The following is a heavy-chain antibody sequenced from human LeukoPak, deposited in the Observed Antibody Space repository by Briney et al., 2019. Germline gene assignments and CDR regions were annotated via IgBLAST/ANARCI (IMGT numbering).Heavy chain of an antibody. CDR1: GFTFSSYG. CDR3: AKSLRSSGIVVVVADAFDY. CDR2: ISGSGGNT. V-gene: IGHV3-23*01. D-gene: IGHD2-15*01. J-gene: IGHJ4*02. Sequence: GGSLRLSCAASGFTFSSYGMSWVRQAPGKGLEWVSAISGSGGNTYYADSVKGRFTISRDNSKNTLYLQMNSLRAEDTAVYYCAKSLRSSGIVVVVADAFDYWGQGTLVTVSS.